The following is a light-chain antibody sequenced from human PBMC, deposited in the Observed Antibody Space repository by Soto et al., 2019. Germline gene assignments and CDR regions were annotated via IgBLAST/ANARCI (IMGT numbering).Light chain of an antibody. J-gene: IGLJ1*01. V-gene: IGLV2-23*02. CDR3: CSYAGSSTYV. Sequence: QSVLTQPASVSGSPGQSITISCTGTSSDVGSYNLVSWYQQHPGKAPKLMIYEVSKRPSGVSNRFSVSKSGNTASLTISGLPAYDQAEYYCCSYAGSSTYVFGTGTKVTVL. CDR1: SSDVGSYNL. CDR2: EVS.